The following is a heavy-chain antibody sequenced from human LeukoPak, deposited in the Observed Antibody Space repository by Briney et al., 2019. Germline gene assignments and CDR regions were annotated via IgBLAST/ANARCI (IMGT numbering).Heavy chain of an antibody. CDR3: ARGDTYYYDRSGYYHYDY. CDR2: MNPNSGNT. D-gene: IGHD3-22*01. J-gene: IGHJ4*02. CDR1: GYTFTRYD. V-gene: IGHV1-8*01. Sequence: ASVKVPFKASGYTFTRYDINWLRQATGQGLEWIGWMNPNSGNTGYAQKFQGRVTMTRNTSISTAYMELSSLRSEDTAVYYCARGDTYYYDRSGYYHYDYWGQGTLVTVSS.